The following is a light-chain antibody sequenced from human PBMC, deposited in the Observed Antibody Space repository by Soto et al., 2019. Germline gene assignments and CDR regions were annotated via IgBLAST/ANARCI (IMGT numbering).Light chain of an antibody. Sequence: EIVMTQSPATLSVSPGERATLSCRASQSVSGNLAWYQQKPGQAPRLLIYGASTRATGIPARFSGSGSGTASTLSISSLQSEDFAVYYCQQYNNGPPFTFGPGTKVDIK. CDR3: QQYNNGPPFT. J-gene: IGKJ3*01. V-gene: IGKV3-15*01. CDR1: QSVSGN. CDR2: GAS.